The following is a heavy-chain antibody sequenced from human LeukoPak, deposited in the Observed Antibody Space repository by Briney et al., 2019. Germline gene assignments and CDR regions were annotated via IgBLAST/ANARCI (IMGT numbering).Heavy chain of an antibody. CDR3: ARARGLAYDSSGYLYYYGMDV. Sequence: SETLSLTCAVYGGSFSGYYWSWIRQPPGKGLEWIGEINHSGSTNYNPSLKSRVTISVDTSKDQFSLKLSSVTAADTAVYYCARARGLAYDSSGYLYYYGMDVWGQGTTVTVSS. J-gene: IGHJ6*02. V-gene: IGHV4-34*01. CDR1: GGSFSGYY. D-gene: IGHD3-22*01. CDR2: INHSGST.